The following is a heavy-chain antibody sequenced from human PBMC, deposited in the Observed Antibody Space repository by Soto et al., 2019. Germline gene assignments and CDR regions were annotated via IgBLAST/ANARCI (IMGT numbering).Heavy chain of an antibody. CDR3: AKASINHYDFWSGYPYYFDY. Sequence: GGSLRLSCAASGFTFSSYAMSWVRQAPGKGLEWVSAISGSGGSTYYADSVKGRFTISRDNSKNTLYLQMNSLRAEDTAVYYCAKASINHYDFWSGYPYYFDYWGQGTLVTVSS. J-gene: IGHJ4*02. V-gene: IGHV3-23*01. D-gene: IGHD3-3*01. CDR2: ISGSGGST. CDR1: GFTFSSYA.